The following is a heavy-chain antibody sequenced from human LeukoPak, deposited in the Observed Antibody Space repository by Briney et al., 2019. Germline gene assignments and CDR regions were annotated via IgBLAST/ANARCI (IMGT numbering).Heavy chain of an antibody. CDR1: GFAFGSYA. V-gene: IGHV3-30-3*01. Sequence: PGGSLRLSCAASGFAFGSYAMNWVRQAPGKGLEWVAFISYDGSNKYYADSVKGRFTISRDNSKNTLYLQMNSLRAEDTAVYYCASQGGLLWFGELSGGMDVWGQGTTVIVSS. CDR3: ASQGGLLWFGELSGGMDV. J-gene: IGHJ6*02. CDR2: ISYDGSNK. D-gene: IGHD3-10*01.